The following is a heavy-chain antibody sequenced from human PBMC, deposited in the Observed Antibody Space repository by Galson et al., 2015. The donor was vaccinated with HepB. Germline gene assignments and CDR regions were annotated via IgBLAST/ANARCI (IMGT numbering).Heavy chain of an antibody. D-gene: IGHD6-19*01. V-gene: IGHV3-15*01. CDR2: IKSKTDGGTT. CDR1: GFTFSNAW. J-gene: IGHJ4*02. Sequence: SLRLSCAASGFTFSNAWMSWVRQAPGKGLEWVGRIKSKTDGGTTDYAAPVKGRFTISRDDSKNTLYLQMNSLKTEDTAVYYCTTPIAVAGTVTKWGQGTLVTVSS. CDR3: TTPIAVAGTVTK.